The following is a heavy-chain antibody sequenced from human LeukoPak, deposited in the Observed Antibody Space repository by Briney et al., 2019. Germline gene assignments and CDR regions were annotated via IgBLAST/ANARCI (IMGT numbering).Heavy chain of an antibody. CDR3: AKVYQHWYFDL. D-gene: IGHD2-8*01. V-gene: IGHV4-34*01. CDR1: GGSFSGYY. Sequence: SETLSLTCAVYGGSFSGYYWSWIRQPPGEGLEWIGEINRSGSTNYNPSLKSRVTISVDTSKNQFSLKLSSVTAADTAVYYCAKVYQHWYFDLWGRGTLVTVSS. J-gene: IGHJ2*01. CDR2: INRSGST.